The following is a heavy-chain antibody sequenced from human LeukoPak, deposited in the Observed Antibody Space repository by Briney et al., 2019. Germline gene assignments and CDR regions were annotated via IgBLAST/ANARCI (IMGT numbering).Heavy chain of an antibody. J-gene: IGHJ6*03. Sequence: GGPLRLSCEASGSGFTFGNLGMSWVRQAPGKGLEWLSGISGSGYYTYYADSVKGRFTISRDNSKNTLYIEMNSLRAEDTAVYYCAKDGSWGDYYFYFYMDVWGKGTTVAVSS. V-gene: IGHV3-23*01. CDR1: GSGFTFGNLG. D-gene: IGHD3-16*01. CDR3: AKDGSWGDYYFYFYMDV. CDR2: ISGSGYYT.